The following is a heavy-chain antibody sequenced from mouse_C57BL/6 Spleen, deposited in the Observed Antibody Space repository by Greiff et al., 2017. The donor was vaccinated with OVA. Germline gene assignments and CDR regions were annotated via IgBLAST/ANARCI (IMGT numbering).Heavy chain of an antibody. CDR1: GYTFTDYN. J-gene: IGHJ4*01. Sequence: EVKLMESGPELVKPGASVKIPCKASGYTFTDYNMDWVKQSHGKSLEWIGDINPNNGGTIYNQKFKGKATLTVDKSSSTAYMELRSLTSEDTAVYYCARYYYDYVNYAMDYWGQGTSVTVSS. V-gene: IGHV1-18*01. CDR3: ARYYYDYVNYAMDY. CDR2: INPNNGGT. D-gene: IGHD2-4*01.